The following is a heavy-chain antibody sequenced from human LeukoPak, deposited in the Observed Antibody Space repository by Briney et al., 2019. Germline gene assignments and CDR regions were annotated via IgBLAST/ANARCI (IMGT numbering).Heavy chain of an antibody. CDR1: GSTFTDYY. CDR2: INPNSGGT. V-gene: IGHV1-2*02. D-gene: IGHD6-13*01. J-gene: IGHJ5*02. CDR3: ARLESWDEWFDP. Sequence: ASVKVSCKASGSTFTDYYMHWVRQAPGQGLEWMGWINPNSGGTNYAQKFQGRVTMTRDTSISTAYMELRSLRSDDTAVYYCARLESWDEWFDPWGQGTLVTVSS.